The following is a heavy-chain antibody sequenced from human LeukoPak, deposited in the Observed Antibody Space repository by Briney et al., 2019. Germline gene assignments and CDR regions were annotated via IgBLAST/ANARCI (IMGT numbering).Heavy chain of an antibody. J-gene: IGHJ4*02. Sequence: SETLSLTCTVSGGSISSYYWSWIRQPPGKGLEWIGYIYYSGSTNYNPSLKSRVTISVDTSKNQFSLKLSSVTAADTAVYYCASFSGYDSGFDYWSQGTLVTASS. CDR2: IYYSGST. CDR1: GGSISSYY. CDR3: ASFSGYDSGFDY. D-gene: IGHD5-12*01. V-gene: IGHV4-59*08.